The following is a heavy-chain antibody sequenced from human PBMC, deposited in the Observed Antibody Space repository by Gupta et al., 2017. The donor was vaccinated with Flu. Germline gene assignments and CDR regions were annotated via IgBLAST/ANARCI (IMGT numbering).Heavy chain of an antibody. CDR3: STETIGG. CDR2: INHDGSRK. D-gene: IGHD2-8*01. J-gene: IGHJ4*02. V-gene: IGHV3-74*03. Sequence: QWGRQGLGNVMVWVSRINHDGSRKAYADSVKDRFNISRDNAKNTLYIQMTGLGADATAGYYCSTETIGGWGQGTLVTVSS.